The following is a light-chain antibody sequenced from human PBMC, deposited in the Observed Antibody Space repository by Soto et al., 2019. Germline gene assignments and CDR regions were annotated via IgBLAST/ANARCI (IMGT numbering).Light chain of an antibody. CDR3: MQGTHWPRP. Sequence: DVVMTQSTLSLPVTLGQPASISCRSSQSLVYSDGNTYLNWFQQRPGQSPRHLSYKVSNRDSGVPDRLSGSGSGTDLTLKISRVEAEDVGVYYFMQGTHWPRPFGQGTKLEI. V-gene: IGKV2-30*01. CDR2: KVS. J-gene: IGKJ2*01. CDR1: QSLVYSDGNTY.